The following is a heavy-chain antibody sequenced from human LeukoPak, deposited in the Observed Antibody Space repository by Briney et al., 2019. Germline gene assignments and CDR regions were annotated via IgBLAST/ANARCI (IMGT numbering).Heavy chain of an antibody. CDR1: GYSFTSYG. CDR3: ARDPAIAVAGKGYFQH. V-gene: IGHV1-18*01. D-gene: IGHD6-19*01. J-gene: IGHJ1*01. CDR2: ISAYNGNT. Sequence: ASVKVSCKGSGYSFTSYGIGWVRQAPGQGLEWMGWISAYNGNTDYAQKLQGRVTMTTDTSTSTAYMDLRSLRSDDTAVYYCARDPAIAVAGKGYFQHWGQGTLVTVSS.